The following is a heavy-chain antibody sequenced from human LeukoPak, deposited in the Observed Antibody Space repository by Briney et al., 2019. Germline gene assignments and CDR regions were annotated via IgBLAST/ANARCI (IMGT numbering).Heavy chain of an antibody. D-gene: IGHD1-26*01. CDR1: GGSISSYY. CDR3: ARIRGSGSYYGYYYMDV. J-gene: IGHJ6*03. CDR2: IYTSGST. Sequence: SETLSLTCTVSGGSISSYYWSWIRQPAGKVLEWIGRIYTSGSTNYNPSLKSRVTMSVDTSKNQFSLKLSSVTAADTAVYYCARIRGSGSYYGYYYMDVWGKGTTVTVSS. V-gene: IGHV4-4*07.